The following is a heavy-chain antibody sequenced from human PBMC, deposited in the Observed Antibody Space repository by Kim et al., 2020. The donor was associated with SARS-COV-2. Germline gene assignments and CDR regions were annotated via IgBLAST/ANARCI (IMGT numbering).Heavy chain of an antibody. CDR2: IKQDGSEK. Sequence: GGSLRLSCAASGFTFSSYWMSWVRQAPGKGLEWVANIKQDGSEKYYVDSVKGRFTISRDNAKNSLYLQMNSLRAEDTAVYYCARGGEYQLLFDYYYYGMDVWGQGTTVTVSS. CDR3: ARGGEYQLLFDYYYYGMDV. J-gene: IGHJ6*02. D-gene: IGHD2-2*01. V-gene: IGHV3-7*01. CDR1: GFTFSSYW.